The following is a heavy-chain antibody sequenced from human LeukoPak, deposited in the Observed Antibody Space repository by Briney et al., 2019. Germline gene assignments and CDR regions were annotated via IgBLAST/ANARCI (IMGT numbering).Heavy chain of an antibody. Sequence: GGSLRLSCAASGFALSSHWMTWVRQVPGRGPEWVANVNRDGSESYCLDSVKGRFTISKDNAKNSLYLQMNSLRAEDTALYHCARNNGMDVWGQGTTVTVSS. J-gene: IGHJ6*02. CDR2: VNRDGSES. CDR1: GFALSSHW. V-gene: IGHV3-7*03. CDR3: ARNNGMDV.